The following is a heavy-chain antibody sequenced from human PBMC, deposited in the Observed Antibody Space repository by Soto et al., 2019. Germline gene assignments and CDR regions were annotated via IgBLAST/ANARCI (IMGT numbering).Heavy chain of an antibody. CDR1: GFTFGDYA. CDR2: IRSKAYGGTT. CDR3: TRDLSGSYLEGLALRGPSYYYMDV. Sequence: EVQLVESGGGLVQPGRSLRLSCTASGFTFGDYAMSWFRQAPGKGLEWVGFIRSKAYGGTTEYAASVKGRFTISRDDSKSIAYLQMNSLKTEDTAVYYCTRDLSGSYLEGLALRGPSYYYMDVWGKGTTVTVSS. V-gene: IGHV3-49*03. D-gene: IGHD3-10*01. J-gene: IGHJ6*03.